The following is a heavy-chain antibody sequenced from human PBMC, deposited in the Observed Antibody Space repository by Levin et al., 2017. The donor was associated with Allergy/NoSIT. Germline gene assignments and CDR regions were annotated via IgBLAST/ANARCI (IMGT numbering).Heavy chain of an antibody. CDR3: ARDRVVASSGTYYYYGMAV. V-gene: IGHV4-59*01. D-gene: IGHD2-15*01. Sequence: SETLSLTCIVSGASISSYHWSWIRQPPGKGLEWIGYIYYSGSTNYNPSLKSRVTMSVDTSRNQFSQTLNSVTAADTAVYYCARDRVVASSGTYYYYGMAVWGQGTTVTVSS. CDR2: IYYSGST. CDR1: GASISSYH. J-gene: IGHJ6*02.